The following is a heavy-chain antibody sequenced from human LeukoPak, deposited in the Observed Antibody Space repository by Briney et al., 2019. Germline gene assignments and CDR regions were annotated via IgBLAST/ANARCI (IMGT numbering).Heavy chain of an antibody. J-gene: IGHJ4*02. CDR2: INHSGST. D-gene: IGHD3-10*01. CDR3: ARRRRDYYGSGSYYNSPLDY. Sequence: SETLSLTCTVSGYSISSGYHWGWIRQPPGKGLEWIGEINHSGSTNYNPSLKSRVTISVDTSKNQFSLKLSSVTAADTAVYYCARRRRDYYGSGSYYNSPLDYWGQGTLVTVSS. CDR1: GYSISSGYH. V-gene: IGHV4-38-2*02.